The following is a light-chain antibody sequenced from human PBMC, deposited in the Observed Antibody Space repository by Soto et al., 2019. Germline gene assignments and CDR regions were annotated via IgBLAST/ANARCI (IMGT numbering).Light chain of an antibody. V-gene: IGLV2-11*01. CDR1: SSDV. J-gene: IGLJ3*02. Sequence: QSALTQPRSVSGSPGQSVTISCTGTSSDVVSWYQQHPGKAHKLIIYYVSQRPSGVPDRFSGYNSGNTASLTISGLQAEDEADYYCCSSAGGFTWVFGGGTQLTVL. CDR2: YVS. CDR3: CSSAGGFTWV.